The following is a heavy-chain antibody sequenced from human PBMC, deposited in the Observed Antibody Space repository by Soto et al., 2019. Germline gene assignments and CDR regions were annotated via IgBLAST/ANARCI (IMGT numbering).Heavy chain of an antibody. D-gene: IGHD3-3*01. J-gene: IGHJ5*02. CDR1: GGSFSGYY. CDR3: ARAGFGVVIISAWFDP. CDR2: INHSGST. Sequence: PSETLSLTCAVYGGSFSGYYWSWIRQPPGKGLKWIGEINHSGSTNYNPSLKSRVTISVDTSKNQFSLKLSSVTAADTAVYYCARAGFGVVIISAWFDPWGQGTLVTVSS. V-gene: IGHV4-34*01.